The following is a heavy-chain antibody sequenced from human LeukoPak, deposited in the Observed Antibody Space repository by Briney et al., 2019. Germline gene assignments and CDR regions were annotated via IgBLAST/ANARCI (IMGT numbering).Heavy chain of an antibody. V-gene: IGHV4-59*01. J-gene: IGHJ4*02. Sequence: SETLSLTCTVSGGSISSYYWSWIRQPPGKGLEWIGYIYYSGSTNYNPSLKSRVTISVDTSKHQFSLKLSSVTAADTAVYYCARALTVRGVISFDYWGQGTLVTVSS. D-gene: IGHD3-10*01. CDR2: IYYSGST. CDR3: ARALTVRGVISFDY. CDR1: GGSISSYY.